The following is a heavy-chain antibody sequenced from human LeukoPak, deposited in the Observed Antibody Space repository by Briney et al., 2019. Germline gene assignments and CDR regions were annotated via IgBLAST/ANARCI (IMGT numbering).Heavy chain of an antibody. Sequence: PSETLSLTCAVYGGSFSGYYWSWIRQPPGKGLEWIGEINHSGSTNYNPSLKSRVTISVDTSKNQFSLKLSSVTAADTAVYYCARAIGRRDWFDPWGQGTLVTVSS. CDR1: GGSFSGYY. J-gene: IGHJ5*02. CDR3: ARAIGRRDWFDP. CDR2: INHSGST. V-gene: IGHV4-34*01.